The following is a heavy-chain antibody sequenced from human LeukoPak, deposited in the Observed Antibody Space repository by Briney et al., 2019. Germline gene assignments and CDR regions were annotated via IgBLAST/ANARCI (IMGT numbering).Heavy chain of an antibody. CDR3: ASGVVPAATMGHYFDY. CDR2: ISAYNGNT. D-gene: IGHD2-2*01. Sequence: PGASVKVSCKASGYTFTSYGISWVRQAPGQGLEWMGWISAYNGNTNYAQKLQGRVTMTKDTSPSTPYMELRSLRSDDTAVYYCASGVVPAATMGHYFDYWGQGTLVTVSS. CDR1: GYTFTSYG. V-gene: IGHV1-18*01. J-gene: IGHJ4*02.